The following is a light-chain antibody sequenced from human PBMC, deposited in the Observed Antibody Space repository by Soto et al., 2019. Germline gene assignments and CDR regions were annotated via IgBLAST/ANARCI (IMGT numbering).Light chain of an antibody. CDR2: KAS. V-gene: IGKV1-5*03. CDR3: QQYNFYSST. CDR1: QSISSW. J-gene: IGKJ1*01. Sequence: DIQMTQSPSTLSASVGDRVTITCRASQSISSWLAWYQQKPGKAPKLLIYKASNLESGVPSRFSGSGSGTEFTLTISSLQPDDFATYYCQQYNFYSSTFGQGTKVEIK.